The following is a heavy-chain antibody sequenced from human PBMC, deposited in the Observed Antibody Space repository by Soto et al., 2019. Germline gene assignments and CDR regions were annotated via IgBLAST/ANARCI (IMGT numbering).Heavy chain of an antibody. CDR3: ASHPLIAVAGTRGLNRMAYYFDY. V-gene: IGHV4-39*01. D-gene: IGHD6-19*01. CDR2: IYYSGST. J-gene: IGHJ4*02. Sequence: QLQLQESGPGLVKPSETLSLTCTVSGGSISSCSYYWGWIRQPPGKGLEWIGSIYYSGSTYYNPSLKSRVTISVDTSKNQFSLKLSSVTAADTAVYYCASHPLIAVAGTRGLNRMAYYFDYWGQGTLVTVSS. CDR1: GGSISSCSYY.